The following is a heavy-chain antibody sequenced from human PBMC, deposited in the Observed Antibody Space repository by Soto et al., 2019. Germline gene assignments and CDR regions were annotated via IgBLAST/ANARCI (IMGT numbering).Heavy chain of an antibody. V-gene: IGHV3-23*01. Sequence: GGSLRLSCAASGFTFSSYAMSWVRQAPGKGLEWVSAISGSGGSTYYADSVKGRFTISRDNSKNTLYLQMNSLRAEDTAVYYCAKDLESLFYYDFWSGYGPPYYYYGMDVWGRGTTVTVSS. J-gene: IGHJ6*02. CDR1: GFTFSSYA. D-gene: IGHD3-3*01. CDR2: ISGSGGST. CDR3: AKDLESLFYYDFWSGYGPPYYYYGMDV.